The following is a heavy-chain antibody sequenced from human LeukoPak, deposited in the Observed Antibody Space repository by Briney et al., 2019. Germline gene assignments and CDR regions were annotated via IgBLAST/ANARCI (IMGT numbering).Heavy chain of an antibody. Sequence: GGSLGLSCAASGFTFSSYAMSWVRQAPGKGLEWVSAISGSGGSTYYADSVKGRFTISRDNSKNTLYLQMNSLRAEDTAVYYCAKVPYYYDSSIDYWGQGTLVTVSS. D-gene: IGHD3-22*01. J-gene: IGHJ4*02. CDR2: ISGSGGST. V-gene: IGHV3-23*01. CDR1: GFTFSSYA. CDR3: AKVPYYYDSSIDY.